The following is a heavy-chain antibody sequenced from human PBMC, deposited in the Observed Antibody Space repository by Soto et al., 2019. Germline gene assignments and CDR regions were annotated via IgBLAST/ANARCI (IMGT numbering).Heavy chain of an antibody. Sequence: SETLSLTCTVSGGSISSGGYYWSWIRQHPGKGLEWIGYIYYSGSTYYNPSLKSRVTISVDTSKNQFSLKLSSVTAADTAVYYCARDLRRAGWFDPWGQGTLVTVSS. V-gene: IGHV4-31*03. J-gene: IGHJ5*02. CDR1: GGSISSGGYY. CDR3: ARDLRRAGWFDP. CDR2: IYYSGST.